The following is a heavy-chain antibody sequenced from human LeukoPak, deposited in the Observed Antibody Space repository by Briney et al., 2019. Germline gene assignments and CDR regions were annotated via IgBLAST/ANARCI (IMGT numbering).Heavy chain of an antibody. Sequence: SQTLSLTCAISGDSVSSDTTAWNWTRKSPSRGLEWLGRTYYRTKWYNEYAVSVQSRITINSDTSKNQFSLQLNSVTPEDTAVYYCAKGYSLSFWGQGTLVTVSS. J-gene: IGHJ4*02. CDR1: GDSVSSDTTA. V-gene: IGHV6-1*01. CDR3: AKGYSLSF. D-gene: IGHD4-11*01. CDR2: TYYRTKWYN.